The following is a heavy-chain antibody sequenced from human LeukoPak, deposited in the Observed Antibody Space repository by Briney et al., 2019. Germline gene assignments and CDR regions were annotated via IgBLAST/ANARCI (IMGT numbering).Heavy chain of an antibody. Sequence: GASVKVSCKASGYTFTGYYMHWVRQAPGQGLEWMGWINPNSGGTNYAQKFQGRVTMTRDTSINTAYMELSRLSSDDTAVYYCARSTARYCSSTSCSREHGAFDIWGQGTMVIVSS. CDR1: GYTFTGYY. V-gene: IGHV1-2*02. CDR3: ARSTARYCSSTSCSREHGAFDI. CDR2: INPNSGGT. J-gene: IGHJ3*02. D-gene: IGHD2-2*01.